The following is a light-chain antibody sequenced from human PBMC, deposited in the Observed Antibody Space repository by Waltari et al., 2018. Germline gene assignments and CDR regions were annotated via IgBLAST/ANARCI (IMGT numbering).Light chain of an antibody. CDR3: NSRDTIGDHVV. CDR1: SLNTHY. Sequence: SSELTQDPAVSVALGQTVRITCQGDSLNTHYARWYQQKPGQAPVLVFYCKNNRPSVIPDRFSDSSSGNTASLIITGTQAEDEAVYYCNSRDTIGDHVVFGGGTKLTVL. J-gene: IGLJ2*01. CDR2: CKN. V-gene: IGLV3-19*01.